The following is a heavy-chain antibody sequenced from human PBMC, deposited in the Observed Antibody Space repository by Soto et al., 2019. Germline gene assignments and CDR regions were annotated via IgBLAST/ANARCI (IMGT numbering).Heavy chain of an antibody. CDR2: ISYDGSNK. J-gene: IGHJ4*02. CDR1: GFTFSSYG. V-gene: IGHV3-30*18. Sequence: QVQLVESGGGVVQPGRSLRLSCSASGFTFSSYGKHWVRQAPGKGLEWVAVISYDGSNKYYADSVKGRFTISRDNSKNTLYLQMNSLRAEDTAVYYCAKAPGPPDYWGQGTLVTVSS. CDR3: AKAPGPPDY.